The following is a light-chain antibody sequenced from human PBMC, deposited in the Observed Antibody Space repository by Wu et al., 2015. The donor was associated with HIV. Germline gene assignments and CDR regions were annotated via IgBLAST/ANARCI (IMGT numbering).Light chain of an antibody. CDR2: GAF. Sequence: EIVMTQSPATLSVSPGERATLSCRASQSVSSNLAWFQQKPGQAPRLLIYGAFTRASDIPARFGGSGSGTEFTLTISSMQSEDFAVYYCQQYNNWPPDSFGQGTKLEIK. J-gene: IGKJ2*03. CDR1: QSVSSN. CDR3: QQYNNWPPDS. V-gene: IGKV3-15*01.